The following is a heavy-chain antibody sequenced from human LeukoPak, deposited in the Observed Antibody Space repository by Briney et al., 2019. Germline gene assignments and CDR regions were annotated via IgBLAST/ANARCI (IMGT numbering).Heavy chain of an antibody. CDR3: ARVEYSSSWYRGGY. D-gene: IGHD6-13*01. CDR2: ISAYNGNT. J-gene: IGHJ4*02. Sequence: ASVKVSCKASGYTFTSYGISWVRQAPGQGLEWMGWISAYNGNTNYAQKLQGRVTITTDTSTSTAYMELRSLRSDDTAVYYCARVEYSSSWYRGGYWGQGTLVTVSS. CDR1: GYTFTSYG. V-gene: IGHV1-18*01.